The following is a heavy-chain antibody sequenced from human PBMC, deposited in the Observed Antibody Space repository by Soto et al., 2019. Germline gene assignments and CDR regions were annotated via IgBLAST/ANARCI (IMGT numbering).Heavy chain of an antibody. V-gene: IGHV3-48*02. CDR3: ERASSPYIGSYGY. D-gene: IGHD1-26*01. J-gene: IGHJ4*02. Sequence: EVQLVESGGGLVQPGGSLRLSCAASGFTFSSYSMNWVRQAPGKGLEWISYISSSSSTIYYADSVKGRFTISRDNAKNSLYLQMNSLRDEDTAVYYCERASSPYIGSYGYWGQGSLVTVSS. CDR2: ISSSSSTI. CDR1: GFTFSSYS.